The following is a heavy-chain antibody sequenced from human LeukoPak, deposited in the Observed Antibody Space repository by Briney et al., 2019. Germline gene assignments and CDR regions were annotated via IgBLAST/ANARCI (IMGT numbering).Heavy chain of an antibody. CDR1: GYTFTSYG. V-gene: IGHV1-18*01. CDR2: ISAYNGNT. J-gene: IGHJ6*02. D-gene: IGHD3-22*01. Sequence: ASVKVSRKASGYTFTSYGISWVRQAPGQGLEWMGWISAYNGNTNYAQKLQGRVTMTTDTSTSTAYMELRSLRSDDTAVDYCARDLRSLYDSSGYPSYYYYYGMDVWGQGTTVTVSS. CDR3: ARDLRSLYDSSGYPSYYYYYGMDV.